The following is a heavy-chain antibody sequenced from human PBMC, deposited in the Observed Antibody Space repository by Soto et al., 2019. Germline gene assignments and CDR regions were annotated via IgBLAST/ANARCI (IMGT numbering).Heavy chain of an antibody. CDR3: ARIRIAVAGTYYGMDV. J-gene: IGHJ6*02. V-gene: IGHV2-70*01. CDR1: GFSLSTSGMC. D-gene: IGHD6-19*01. Sequence: SGPTLANPTQTLTLTCTFSGFSLSTSGMCVSWIRQPPGKALEWLALIGWDDDKYYSTSLKTRLTISKDTSKNQVVLTMTNMDPVDTATYYCARIRIAVAGTYYGMDVWGQGTTVTVSS. CDR2: IGWDDDK.